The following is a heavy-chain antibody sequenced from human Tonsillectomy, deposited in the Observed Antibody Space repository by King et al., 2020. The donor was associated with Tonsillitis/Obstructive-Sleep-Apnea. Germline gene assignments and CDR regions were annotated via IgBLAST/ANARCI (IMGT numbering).Heavy chain of an antibody. D-gene: IGHD3-10*01. CDR1: GYTFTRYA. J-gene: IGHJ6*03. CDR3: ARSYYYGSASYSDYYYMDV. Sequence: QLVQAGSELKKPGASVKVSCKASGYTFTRYAMNWVRQAPGQGLEWMGWINTNTGSPTYAQGFTGHFVFSLDTSVSTAYLQISSLKADDTAVYYCARSYYYGSASYSDYYYMDVWGKGTTVIVSS. V-gene: IGHV7-4-1*02. CDR2: INTNTGSP.